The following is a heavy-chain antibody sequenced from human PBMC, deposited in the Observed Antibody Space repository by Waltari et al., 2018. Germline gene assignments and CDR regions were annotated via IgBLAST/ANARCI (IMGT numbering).Heavy chain of an antibody. CDR3: AREWGVMVGTAGYYFDY. CDR1: GLTFSSYT. CDR2: ISSGSSYI. Sequence: EVQLVGSGGGLVKPGGSLSLSCAASGLTFSSYTLNWVRQATGKGLEWVSSISSGSSYIFYADSVKGRFTISRDNAKNSLYLQMNSLRVEDTAVYYCAREWGVMVGTAGYYFDYWGQGSLVTVSS. J-gene: IGHJ4*02. D-gene: IGHD3-9*01. V-gene: IGHV3-21*01.